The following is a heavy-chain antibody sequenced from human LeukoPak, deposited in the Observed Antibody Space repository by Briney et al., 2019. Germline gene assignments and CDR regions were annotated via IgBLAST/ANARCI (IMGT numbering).Heavy chain of an antibody. CDR1: GGSFSGYY. Sequence: SETLSLTCAVYGGSFSGYYWSWIRQPPGKGLEWIGEINHSGSTNYNPSLKSRVTISVDTSKNQFSLKLSSVTAADTAVYYCARHRLGYCYYMDVWGKGTTVTISS. CDR3: ARHRLGYCYYMDV. D-gene: IGHD2-21*01. CDR2: INHSGST. J-gene: IGHJ6*03. V-gene: IGHV4-34*01.